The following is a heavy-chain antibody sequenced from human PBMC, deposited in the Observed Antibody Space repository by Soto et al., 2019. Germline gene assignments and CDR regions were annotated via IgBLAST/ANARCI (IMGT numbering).Heavy chain of an antibody. J-gene: IGHJ4*02. CDR1: GFTFSSYA. CDR3: AKDLYPRLRFLEWLILGY. D-gene: IGHD3-3*01. CDR2: ISGSGGST. Sequence: GGSLRLSCAASGFTFSSYAMSWVRQAPGKGLEWVSAISGSGGSTYYADSVKGRFTISRENSKNTLYLQMNSLRAEDTAVYYCAKDLYPRLRFLEWLILGYWGQGTLVTVSS. V-gene: IGHV3-23*01.